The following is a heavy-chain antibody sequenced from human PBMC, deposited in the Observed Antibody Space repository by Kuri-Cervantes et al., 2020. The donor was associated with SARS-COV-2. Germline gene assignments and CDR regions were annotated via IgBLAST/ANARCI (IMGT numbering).Heavy chain of an antibody. V-gene: IGHV3-53*01. J-gene: IGHJ4*02. CDR1: GFTVSSNY. Sequence: ETLSLTCAASGFTVSSNYMSWVRQAPGKGLEWVSVIYSGGSTYYADSVKGRFTISRDNSKNTLYLQMNSLRAEDTAVYYCARDYPLVDCWGQGSLVTVSS. CDR3: ARDYPLVDC. CDR2: IYSGGST.